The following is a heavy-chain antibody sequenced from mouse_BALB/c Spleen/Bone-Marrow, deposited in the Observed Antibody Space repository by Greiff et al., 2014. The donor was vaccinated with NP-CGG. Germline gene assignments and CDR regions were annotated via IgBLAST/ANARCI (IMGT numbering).Heavy chain of an antibody. V-gene: IGHV1-87*01. Sequence: VKLMESGAELARPGASVKLSCKASGYTFTSYWMQWVKQRPGQGLEWIGAVYPGDGDTRYTQKFKGKATLTADKSSSTAYMQLSSLASEDSAVYYCARGDPFDYWGQGITLTVSS. CDR3: ARGDPFDY. J-gene: IGHJ2*01. CDR1: GYTFTSYW. CDR2: VYPGDGDT.